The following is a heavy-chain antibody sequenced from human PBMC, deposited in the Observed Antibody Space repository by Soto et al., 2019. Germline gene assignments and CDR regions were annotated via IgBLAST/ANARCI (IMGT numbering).Heavy chain of an antibody. CDR1: GFTFPRYS. V-gene: IGHV3-21*06. J-gene: IGHJ4*02. CDR2: ISSTTNYI. CDR3: ARESEDLTSNFDY. Sequence: PGGSLRLSSAASGFTFPRYSMNWVRQAPGKGLKWVTSISSTTNYIYYGDSMKGRFTISRANAKNSLYLEMTSLRAEDTPVYYCARESEDLTSNFDYWGQGTLVTVSS.